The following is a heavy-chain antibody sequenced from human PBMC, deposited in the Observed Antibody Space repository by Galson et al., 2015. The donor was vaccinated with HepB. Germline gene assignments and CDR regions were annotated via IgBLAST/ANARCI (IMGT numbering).Heavy chain of an antibody. J-gene: IGHJ4*02. V-gene: IGHV1-18*01. CDR1: GYTFTSYD. Sequence: SVKVSCKASGYTFTSYDISWVRQAPGQGLEWMGWISAYNGNTNYAQMFRGRVTMTTDTSTSTAYMELRNLRSDNTAVYYCARGGSNWYSSFDCWGQGTLVTVSS. D-gene: IGHD6-13*01. CDR2: ISAYNGNT. CDR3: ARGGSNWYSSFDC.